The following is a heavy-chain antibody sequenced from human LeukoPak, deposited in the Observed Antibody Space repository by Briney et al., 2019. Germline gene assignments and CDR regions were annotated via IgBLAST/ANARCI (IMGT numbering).Heavy chain of an antibody. Sequence: SETLSLTCAVYGGSFSGYYWSWIRQPPRKGLEWIGEISHSGSTNYNPSLKSRVTISVDTSKNQFSLKLSSVTAADTAVYYCARGCDDSSGYYQYYFDYWGQGTLVTVSS. CDR1: GGSFSGYY. J-gene: IGHJ4*02. D-gene: IGHD3-22*01. V-gene: IGHV4-34*01. CDR3: ARGCDDSSGYYQYYFDY. CDR2: ISHSGST.